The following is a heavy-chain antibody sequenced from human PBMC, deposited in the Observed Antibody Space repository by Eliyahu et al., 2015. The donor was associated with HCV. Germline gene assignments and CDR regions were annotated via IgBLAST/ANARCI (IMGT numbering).Heavy chain of an antibody. Sequence: QVQLVESGGGVVQPGRSLRLSCAASGFPFSXYGIHWVRQAPGKGLGWVAVIWYDGSNKXYADSVKGRFTISRDNSKNTLYLQMNSLRAEDTAVYYCARDHGYCSSTSCYTANGMDVWGQGTTVTVSS. J-gene: IGHJ6*02. V-gene: IGHV3-33*01. CDR3: ARDHGYCSSTSCYTANGMDV. CDR2: IWYDGSNK. CDR1: GFPFSXYG. D-gene: IGHD2-2*02.